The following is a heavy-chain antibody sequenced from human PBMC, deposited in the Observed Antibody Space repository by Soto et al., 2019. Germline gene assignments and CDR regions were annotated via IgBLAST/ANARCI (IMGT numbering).Heavy chain of an antibody. CDR1: GFTFSNNG. Sequence: GGSLRLSCAASGFTFSNNGMHWVRQAPGKGLEWVASLSGSGGRTYYADSVKGRFTISRDNSKNTLYLQMSSLRAEDTAVYYCAKDMSAAFCGVDCYSLFDYWGQGTRVTVSS. J-gene: IGHJ4*02. CDR3: AKDMSAAFCGVDCYSLFDY. V-gene: IGHV3-23*01. D-gene: IGHD2-21*02. CDR2: LSGSGGRT.